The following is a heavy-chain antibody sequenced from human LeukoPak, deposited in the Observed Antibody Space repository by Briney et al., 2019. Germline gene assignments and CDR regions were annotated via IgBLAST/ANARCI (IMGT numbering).Heavy chain of an antibody. V-gene: IGHV3-7*01. J-gene: IGHJ4*02. CDR1: GFTFRSYW. CDR3: ALTPDYYGSGSFDY. D-gene: IGHD3-10*01. Sequence: GGSLRLSCAASGFTFRSYWMSWVRQAPGKGLEWVADIKEDGSEKYYVDSVKGRFTTSRDNAKNSLFLQMVSLRAEDTAVYYCALTPDYYGSGSFDYWGQGTLVTVSS. CDR2: IKEDGSEK.